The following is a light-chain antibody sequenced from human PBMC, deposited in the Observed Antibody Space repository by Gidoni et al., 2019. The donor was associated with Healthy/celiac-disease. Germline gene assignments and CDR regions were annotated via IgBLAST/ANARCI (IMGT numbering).Light chain of an antibody. CDR3: QQLNSYPPWT. CDR1: QRISSY. V-gene: IGKV1-9*01. J-gene: IGKJ1*01. Sequence: QLTQSPSSLSASVGDRVTITCRASQRISSYLAWYQQKPGKAPKLLIYAASTLQSGVPSRFSGSGSGTDFTLTISSLQPEDFATYFCQQLNSYPPWTFGRGTKVEIK. CDR2: AAS.